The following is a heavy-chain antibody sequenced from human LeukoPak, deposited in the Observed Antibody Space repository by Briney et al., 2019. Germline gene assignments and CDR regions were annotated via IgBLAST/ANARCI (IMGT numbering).Heavy chain of an antibody. D-gene: IGHD6-13*01. CDR1: GGSISSRGYY. Sequence: SETLSLTCTVSGGSISSRGYYGGWIRQPPGKGLEWIGSIYYSGSTYYNSSLKSRITMSVDTSKNQFSLRLRSVTAADTAVYYCARHATSTASGLNYWGQGTLVTVSS. J-gene: IGHJ4*02. CDR3: ARHATSTASGLNY. CDR2: IYYSGST. V-gene: IGHV4-39*01.